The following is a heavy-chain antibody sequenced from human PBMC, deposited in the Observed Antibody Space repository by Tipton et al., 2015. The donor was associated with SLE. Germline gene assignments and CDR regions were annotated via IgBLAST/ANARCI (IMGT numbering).Heavy chain of an antibody. Sequence: TLSLTCAVYGGSFSGYYWSWIRQPPGKGLEWIGEINHSGSTNYNPSLKSRVTISVDTSKNQFSLKLSSVTAADTAVYYCARGFTSPSQRAFDIWGQGTMVTVSS. V-gene: IGHV4-34*01. CDR1: GGSFSGYY. D-gene: IGHD2-2*01. CDR2: INHSGST. CDR3: ARGFTSPSQRAFDI. J-gene: IGHJ3*02.